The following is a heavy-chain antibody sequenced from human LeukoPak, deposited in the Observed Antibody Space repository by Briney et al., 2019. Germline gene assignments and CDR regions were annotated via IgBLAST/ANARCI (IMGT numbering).Heavy chain of an antibody. Sequence: PSETLSLTCTVSGGSISSGGYYWSWLRQHPGKGLEWIGYIYYSGSTYYNPSLKSRVTILVDTSKNQFSLKLSSVTAADTAVYYCARDSGWLQLGAYYYYGMDVWGQGTTVTVSS. V-gene: IGHV4-31*03. CDR2: IYYSGST. CDR1: GGSISSGGYY. CDR3: ARDSGWLQLGAYYYYGMDV. D-gene: IGHD5-24*01. J-gene: IGHJ6*02.